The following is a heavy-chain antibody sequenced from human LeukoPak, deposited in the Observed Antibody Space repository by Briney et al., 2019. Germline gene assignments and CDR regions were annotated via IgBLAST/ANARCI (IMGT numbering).Heavy chain of an antibody. J-gene: IGHJ4*02. Sequence: GGSLRLSCAASGFTFRNGWMTSVRQAPGKGLEWVGRIKSKADGGTTDYAAPVKGRFTISRDDSKNTLFLQMNSLKTEDTAVYYCTTDGLRDNSGWYVDYWGQGTLVTVSS. CDR3: TTDGLRDNSGWYVDY. CDR2: IKSKADGGTT. V-gene: IGHV3-15*01. CDR1: GFTFRNGW. D-gene: IGHD6-19*01.